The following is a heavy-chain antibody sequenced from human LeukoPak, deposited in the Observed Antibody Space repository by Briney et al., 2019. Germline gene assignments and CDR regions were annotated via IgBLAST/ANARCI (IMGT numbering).Heavy chain of an antibody. Sequence: GGSLRLSCAASGFTFSSYGMHWVRQAPGKGLEWVAVISYDGSNKYYADPVKGRFTISRDNSKNTLYLQMNSLRAEDTAVYYCAKDRGNIYSGWYKWFDPWGQGTLVTVSS. D-gene: IGHD6-19*01. CDR3: AKDRGNIYSGWYKWFDP. CDR1: GFTFSSYG. V-gene: IGHV3-30*18. J-gene: IGHJ5*02. CDR2: ISYDGSNK.